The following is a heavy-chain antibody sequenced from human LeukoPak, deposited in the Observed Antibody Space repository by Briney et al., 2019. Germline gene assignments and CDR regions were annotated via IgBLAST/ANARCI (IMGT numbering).Heavy chain of an antibody. V-gene: IGHV1-69*13. CDR1: GGTFSSYA. Sequence: SVKVSCKASGGTFSSYAISWVRQAPGRGLEWMGGIIPIFGTANYAQKFQGRVTITADESTSTAYMELSSLRSEDTAVYYCARDGMYSGSYYPFDYWGQGTLVTVSS. D-gene: IGHD1-26*01. CDR2: IIPIFGTA. J-gene: IGHJ4*02. CDR3: ARDGMYSGSYYPFDY.